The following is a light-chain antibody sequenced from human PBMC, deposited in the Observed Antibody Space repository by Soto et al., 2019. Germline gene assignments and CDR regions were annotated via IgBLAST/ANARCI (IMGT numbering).Light chain of an antibody. CDR2: GSS. V-gene: IGKV3-20*01. J-gene: IGKJ1*01. CDR1: QRVSSSY. CDR3: RQYGDTSWS. Sequence: EIVLTQSPGTLSSSPGESATLSYRASQRVSSSYLAWYQHRPRQAPRLLTYGSSRWATGIPDRFGGSGSGTDFTLTISRLEREDCAVYYCRQYGDTSWSFGQGTQVEIK.